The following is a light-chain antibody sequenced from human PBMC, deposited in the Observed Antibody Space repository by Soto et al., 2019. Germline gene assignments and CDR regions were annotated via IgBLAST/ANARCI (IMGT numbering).Light chain of an antibody. CDR2: EDS. V-gene: IGLV2-23*02. J-gene: IGLJ2*01. CDR3: CSYAGSRTLVV. Sequence: QSVLTQPASVSGSPGQSITISCSGTSSDVGSNNLVSWYQMHPGKAPKLMIYEDSKRPSGVSNRFSGSKSGNTASLTISGLQAEDEADYHCCSYAGSRTLVVFGGGTKLTVL. CDR1: SSDVGSNNL.